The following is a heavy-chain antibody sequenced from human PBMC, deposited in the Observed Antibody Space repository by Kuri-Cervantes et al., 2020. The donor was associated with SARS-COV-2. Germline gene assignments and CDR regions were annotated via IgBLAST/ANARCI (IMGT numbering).Heavy chain of an antibody. CDR3: AKDRNTARAYFDY. V-gene: IGHV3-64*01. J-gene: IGHJ4*02. D-gene: IGHD5-18*01. CDR2: ISSNGGST. Sequence: GGSLRLSCAASGFTFSSYAMHWVRQAPGKGLEYVSAISSNGGSTYYANSVKGRFTISRDNSKNTLYLQMGSLRAEDMAVYYCAKDRNTARAYFDYWGQGTLVTVSS. CDR1: GFTFSSYA.